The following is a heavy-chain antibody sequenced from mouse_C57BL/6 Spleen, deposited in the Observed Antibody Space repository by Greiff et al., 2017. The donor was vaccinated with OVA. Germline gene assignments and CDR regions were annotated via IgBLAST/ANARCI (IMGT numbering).Heavy chain of an antibody. CDR1: GYTFTSYW. D-gene: IGHD4-1*01. Sequence: QVQLKQPGAELVMPGASVKLSCKASGYTFTSYWMHWVKQRPGQGLEWIGEIDPSDSYTNYNQKFKGKSTLTVDKSSSTAYMHLSSLTSEDSAVYYCARNWDRNYFDYWGQGTTLTVSS. CDR2: IDPSDSYT. CDR3: ARNWDRNYFDY. V-gene: IGHV1-69*01. J-gene: IGHJ2*01.